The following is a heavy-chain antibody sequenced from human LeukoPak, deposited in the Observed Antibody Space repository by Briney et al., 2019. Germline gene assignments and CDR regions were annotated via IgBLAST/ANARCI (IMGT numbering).Heavy chain of an antibody. D-gene: IGHD6-19*01. CDR2: INSDGSST. V-gene: IGHV3-74*01. CDR3: ARAGGSGWYYFDY. J-gene: IGHJ4*02. CDR1: GFTFSSYW. Sequence: TGGSLRLSCAASGFTFSSYWMHWVRQAPGKGLVWVSRINSDGSSTSYADSVKGRFTISRDNAKNTLYLQMNSLRAEDTAVYYCARAGGSGWYYFDYWGQGTLVTVSS.